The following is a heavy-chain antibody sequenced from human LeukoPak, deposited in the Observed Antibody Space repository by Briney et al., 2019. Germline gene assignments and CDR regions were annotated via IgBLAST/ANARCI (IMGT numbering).Heavy chain of an antibody. Sequence: SETLSLTCTVSGGSISSGGYYWSWIRQPPGEGLEWIGEINHSGSTNYNPSLKSRVTISVDTSKNQFSLKLSSVTAADTAVYYCARILTGPRLYYYYGMDVWGQGTTVTVSS. V-gene: IGHV4-39*07. D-gene: IGHD3-9*01. CDR1: GGSISSGGYY. J-gene: IGHJ6*02. CDR3: ARILTGPRLYYYYGMDV. CDR2: INHSGST.